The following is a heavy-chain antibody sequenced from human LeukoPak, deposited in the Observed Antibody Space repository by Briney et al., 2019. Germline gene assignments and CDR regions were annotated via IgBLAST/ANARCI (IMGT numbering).Heavy chain of an antibody. J-gene: IGHJ4*02. CDR2: ISAYNGNT. Sequence: ASVKVSCKASGYTFTSYGISWVGQAPGQGLEWMGWISAYNGNTNYAQKLQGRVTMTTDTSTSTAYMELRSLRSDDTAVYYCARDWDTAMVHYFDYWGQGTLVTVSS. CDR3: ARDWDTAMVHYFDY. CDR1: GYTFTSYG. V-gene: IGHV1-18*01. D-gene: IGHD5-18*01.